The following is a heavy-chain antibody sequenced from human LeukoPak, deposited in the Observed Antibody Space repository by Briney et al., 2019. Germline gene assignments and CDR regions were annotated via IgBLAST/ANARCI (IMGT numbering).Heavy chain of an antibody. CDR2: INYSGST. V-gene: IGHV4-61*01. D-gene: IGHD1-26*01. CDR3: ARSQSQSGSYRYYFGY. Sequence: SETLSLTCTVSGCSVSSGSHYWSWPRQPPGKGLEWSGYINYSGSTNYNPSLKSPVTMSVNTSDNQFSLKLNSVTAADTAMYYCARSQSQSGSYRYYFGYWGQGTLVTVSS. CDR1: GCSVSSGSHY. J-gene: IGHJ4*02.